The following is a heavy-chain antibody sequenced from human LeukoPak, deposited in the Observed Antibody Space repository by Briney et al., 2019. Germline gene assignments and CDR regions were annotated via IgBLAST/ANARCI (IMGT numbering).Heavy chain of an antibody. CDR1: GYTFTSYD. J-gene: IGHJ6*02. CDR2: MNPNSGNT. Sequence: GASVKVSCKASGYTFTSYDINWVRQATGQGLEWMGWMNPNSGNTGYAQKFQGRVTMTRNTSISTAYMELSSLRSEDTAVYYCARGLDSSSWYYYYGMDVWGQGTTVTVSS. CDR3: ARGLDSSSWYYYYGMDV. V-gene: IGHV1-8*01. D-gene: IGHD6-13*01.